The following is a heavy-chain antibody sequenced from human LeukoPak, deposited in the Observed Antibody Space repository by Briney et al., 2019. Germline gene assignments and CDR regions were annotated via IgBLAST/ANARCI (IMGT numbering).Heavy chain of an antibody. D-gene: IGHD6-13*01. CDR1: GFTFSSYG. J-gene: IGHJ4*02. CDR2: IWYDGSNK. Sequence: GGSLRLSCAASGFTFSSYGMHWVRQAPGKGLEGVAVIWYDGSNKYYADSVKGRFTISRDNSKNTLYLQMNSLRAEDTAVYYCARVGVDSSSWYYFDYWGQGTLVTVSS. V-gene: IGHV3-33*01. CDR3: ARVGVDSSSWYYFDY.